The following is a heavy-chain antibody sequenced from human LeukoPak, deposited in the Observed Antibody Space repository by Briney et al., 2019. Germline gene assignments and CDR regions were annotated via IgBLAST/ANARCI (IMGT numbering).Heavy chain of an antibody. CDR3: ARLRSNYYQSTGYFDN. CDR1: GGSISSSSYY. D-gene: IGHD3-22*01. Sequence: PSETLSLTCVVSGGSISSSSYYWAWIRQPPGKGLEWLGNIYHSGSTYYSPSLKSRLTMSVNTSKNQFSLKLSSLTAADTAVYYCARLRSNYYQSTGYFDNWGQGTLVTVSS. CDR2: IYHSGST. J-gene: IGHJ4*02. V-gene: IGHV4-39*01.